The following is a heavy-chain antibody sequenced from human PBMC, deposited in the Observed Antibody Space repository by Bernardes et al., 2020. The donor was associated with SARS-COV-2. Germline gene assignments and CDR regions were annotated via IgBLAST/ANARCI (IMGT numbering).Heavy chain of an antibody. V-gene: IGHV3-23*01. CDR1: GFTFSSYA. D-gene: IGHD2-8*01. CDR3: AKALDTICTNDGLCYLGRVEPAAGFEY. Sequence: GGSLRLSCAASGFTFSSYAMSWVRHAPGKGLEWISVISGSADTTYYADSVKGRFSVSRDNSRNTLFLQMKSLRAEDTAVYFCAKALDTICTNDGLCYLGRVEPAAGFEYWGQGTLVTVSS. CDR2: ISGSADTT. J-gene: IGHJ4*02.